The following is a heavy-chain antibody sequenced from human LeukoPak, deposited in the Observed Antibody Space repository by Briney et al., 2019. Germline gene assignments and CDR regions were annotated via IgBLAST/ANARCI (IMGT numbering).Heavy chain of an antibody. V-gene: IGHV1-24*01. CDR2: FDPEDGEA. J-gene: IGHJ6*03. CDR3: ATDRQDYYMDV. CDR1: GYTLTGLS. Sequence: GASVKVSCKVSGYTLTGLSMHWVRQAPGKGLEWMGGFDPEDGEAVYAQKFQGRVTMTEDTSTDTAFMDLSGLRSEDTAVYYCATDRQDYYMDVWGKGTTVTVSS.